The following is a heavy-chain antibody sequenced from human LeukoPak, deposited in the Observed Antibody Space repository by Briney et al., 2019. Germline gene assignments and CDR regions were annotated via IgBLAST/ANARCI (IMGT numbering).Heavy chain of an antibody. Sequence: SETLSLTCTVSGVSISSSSYYWGWIRQPPGKGLEWIGSIYYSGSTYYNPSLKSRITISVDTSKNQFSLKLISVTAADTAVYYCARVGATTSFDYWGQGTLVTVSS. D-gene: IGHD1-26*01. CDR1: GVSISSSSYY. V-gene: IGHV4-39*07. J-gene: IGHJ4*02. CDR2: IYYSGST. CDR3: ARVGATTSFDY.